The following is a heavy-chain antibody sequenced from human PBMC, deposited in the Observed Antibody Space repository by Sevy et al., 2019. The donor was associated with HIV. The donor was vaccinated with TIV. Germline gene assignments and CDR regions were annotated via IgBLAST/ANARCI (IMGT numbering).Heavy chain of an antibody. D-gene: IGHD3-22*01. J-gene: IGHJ6*03. V-gene: IGHV3-23*01. CDR3: AKGGGGHYDPDEIGYYFYYYNMDV. CDR1: GFSFDSYG. Sequence: GGSLRLSCAVSGFSFDSYGMTWVRQAPGKGLEWVSGISGSGTRTYYADSVKGRFIISRDNSKNTLYLQMNSLGSEDTDIYYCAKGGGGHYDPDEIGYYFYYYNMDVWGKGTTVTVSS. CDR2: ISGSGTRT.